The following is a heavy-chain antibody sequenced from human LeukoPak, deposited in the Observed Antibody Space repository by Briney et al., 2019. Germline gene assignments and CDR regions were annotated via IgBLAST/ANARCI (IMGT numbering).Heavy chain of an antibody. CDR3: ARALQGSRGYMDV. V-gene: IGHV3-48*01. CDR1: GFTFSSYS. D-gene: IGHD4-11*01. J-gene: IGHJ6*03. Sequence: PGGSLRLSCAASGFTFSSYSMKWVRQAPGKGLEWLSYISSSSGTIYYADSVKGRFTISRDNGENSLYLQMSSLRVEDTAVYYCARALQGSRGYMDVWGKGTTVTASS. CDR2: ISSSSGTI.